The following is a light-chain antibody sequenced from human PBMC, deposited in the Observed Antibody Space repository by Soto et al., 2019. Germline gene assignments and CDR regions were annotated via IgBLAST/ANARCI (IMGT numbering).Light chain of an antibody. V-gene: IGKV3-20*01. J-gene: IGKJ3*01. CDR2: GAS. CDR3: EHDSKSPLT. Sequence: EIVLTQSPGTLSLSPGERATLSCRASQSLGSSYLAWYQQKPGQAPRLLIHGASTRATGIPDKFNGSGSGTDFTLTISSLEAEDFAVYYCEHDSKSPLTFGPGTKVDIK. CDR1: QSLGSSY.